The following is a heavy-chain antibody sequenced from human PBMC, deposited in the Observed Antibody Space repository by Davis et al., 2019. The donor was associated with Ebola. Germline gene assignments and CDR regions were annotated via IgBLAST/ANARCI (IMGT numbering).Heavy chain of an antibody. CDR2: IKQDGSEK. Sequence: GESLKISCAASGFTFSSYWMSWVRQAPGKGLEWVANIKQDGSEKYYVDSVKGRFTISRDNDKNSLSLQMNGLRAEDTAVYYCARATPLDYWGQGTLVTVSS. CDR3: ARATPLDY. CDR1: GFTFSSYW. J-gene: IGHJ4*02. V-gene: IGHV3-7*01.